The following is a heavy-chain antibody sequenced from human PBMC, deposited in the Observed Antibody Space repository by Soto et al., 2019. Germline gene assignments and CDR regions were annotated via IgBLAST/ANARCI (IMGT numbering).Heavy chain of an antibody. D-gene: IGHD1-7*01. Sequence: QVQLVQSGAEVKKPGSSVKVSCKASGGTFSSYTISWVRQAPGQGLEWMGRIIPILGIANYAQKFQGRVTLTADKSTSTAYMELSSLRSEDTAVYYCARDLITGTTDAFDIWGQGTMVTVSS. CDR2: IIPILGIA. J-gene: IGHJ3*02. CDR1: GGTFSSYT. V-gene: IGHV1-69*08. CDR3: ARDLITGTTDAFDI.